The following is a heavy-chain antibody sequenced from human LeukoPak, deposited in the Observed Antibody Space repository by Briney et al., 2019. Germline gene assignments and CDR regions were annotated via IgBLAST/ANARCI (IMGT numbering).Heavy chain of an antibody. Sequence: PSETLSLTCTVSGGSISIYYWSWIRQPPGKGLEWIGYIYYSGSTNYNPSLKSRVTISVDTSKNQFSLKLSSVTAADTAVYYCARRARRGRFGELLDDYFDYWGQGTLVTVSS. CDR1: GGSISIYY. CDR3: ARRARRGRFGELLDDYFDY. V-gene: IGHV4-59*08. J-gene: IGHJ4*02. CDR2: IYYSGST. D-gene: IGHD3-10*01.